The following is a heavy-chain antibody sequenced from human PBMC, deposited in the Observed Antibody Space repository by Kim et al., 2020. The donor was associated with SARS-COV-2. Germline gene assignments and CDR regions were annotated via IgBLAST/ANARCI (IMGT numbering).Heavy chain of an antibody. CDR3: ARGVFLWFGELSIAGFDS. V-gene: IGHV3-7*01. Sequence: GGSLRLSCAASGFTFSSYWMTWVRQAPGKGLEWVANIKEDGSEKYYVDSVKGRFTISRDTAKNSLFLQMNSLRAEDTAVYYCARGVFLWFGELSIAGFDSWGQGTLVTVSS. D-gene: IGHD3-10*01. CDR1: GFTFSSYW. CDR2: IKEDGSEK. J-gene: IGHJ4*02.